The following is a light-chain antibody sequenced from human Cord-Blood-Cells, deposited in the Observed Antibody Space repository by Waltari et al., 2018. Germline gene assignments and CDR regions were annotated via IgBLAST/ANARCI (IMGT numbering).Light chain of an antibody. Sequence: QSALTQPRSVSGSPGQSVTISCTGTSSDVGGYNYVSWYQQHPGKAPKLMIYDVIKRPSGVPDRFSGSKSGTTASLTISGLQAEDEADYYCCSYAGSYTYVFGTGTKVTVL. CDR3: CSYAGSYTYV. CDR2: DVI. J-gene: IGLJ1*01. CDR1: SSDVGGYNY. V-gene: IGLV2-11*01.